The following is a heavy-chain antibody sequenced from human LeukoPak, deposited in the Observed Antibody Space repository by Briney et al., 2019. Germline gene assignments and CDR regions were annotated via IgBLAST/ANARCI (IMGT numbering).Heavy chain of an antibody. D-gene: IGHD3-10*01. CDR2: ISGSGDST. V-gene: IGHV3-23*01. CDR1: GFSFSSYA. CDR3: VSYYTFDY. Sequence: GGSLRLPCAASGFSFSSYAMSWVRQAPGKGLEWVSAISGSGDSTYYADSVKGRFTISRDNAKNSLYLQMNSLRPEDTAVYYCVSYYTFDYWGQGALVTVSS. J-gene: IGHJ4*02.